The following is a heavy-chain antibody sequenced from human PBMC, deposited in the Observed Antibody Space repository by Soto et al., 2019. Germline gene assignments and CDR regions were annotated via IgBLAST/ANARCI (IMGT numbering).Heavy chain of an antibody. Sequence: QVQLQQWGAGLLEPSETLSLTCAVYGGSFSGYYWSWIRQTPGKGLEWIGEINHSGSTNYNPSLKSRVTISVDTSKNQFSLKLTSMPAADTAVYYCARPVTPYCTYGMDVWGKGTTVTVS. CDR3: ARPVTPYCTYGMDV. D-gene: IGHD1-26*01. CDR1: GGSFSGYY. J-gene: IGHJ6*04. CDR2: INHSGST. V-gene: IGHV4-34*01.